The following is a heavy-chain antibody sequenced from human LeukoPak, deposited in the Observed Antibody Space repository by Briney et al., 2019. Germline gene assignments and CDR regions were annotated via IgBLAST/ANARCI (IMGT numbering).Heavy chain of an antibody. D-gene: IGHD3-9*01. Sequence: GGSLRLSCAASGFTVSSNYMSWVRQAPGKGLEWVSSISSSSSYIYYADSVKGRFTISRDNAKNSLYLQMNSLRAEDTAVYYCAREGGYDILTGYYYYYYYMDVWGKGTTVTVSS. CDR3: AREGGYDILTGYYYYYYYMDV. V-gene: IGHV3-21*01. CDR1: GFTVSSNY. CDR2: ISSSSSYI. J-gene: IGHJ6*03.